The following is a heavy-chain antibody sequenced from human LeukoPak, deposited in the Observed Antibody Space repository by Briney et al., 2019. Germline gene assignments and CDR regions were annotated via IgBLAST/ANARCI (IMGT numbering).Heavy chain of an antibody. D-gene: IGHD2-21*01. CDR1: GGSISSYY. Sequence: SETLSLTCTVSGGSISSYYWSWIRQPAGKGLEWIGRIYTSGSTNYNPSLKSRVTISVDTSKNQFSLKLSSVTAADTAVYYCARHIDREAYYYGMDVWGQGTTVTVSS. CDR3: ARHIDREAYYYGMDV. J-gene: IGHJ6*02. V-gene: IGHV4-4*07. CDR2: IYTSGST.